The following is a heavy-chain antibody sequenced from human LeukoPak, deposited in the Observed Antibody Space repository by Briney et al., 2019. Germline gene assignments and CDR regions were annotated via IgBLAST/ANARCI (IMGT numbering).Heavy chain of an antibody. CDR2: ISGSSSYT. CDR3: ARVTLYAESALDY. J-gene: IGHJ4*02. D-gene: IGHD4-17*01. Sequence: GGSLRLSCAASGFTFSDYYMSWTRQAPGKGLEWVSYISGSSSYTIYADSVKGRFTISRDNAKNSLYLQMNSLRAEDTAVYYCARVTLYAESALDYWGQGTLVTVSS. CDR1: GFTFSDYY. V-gene: IGHV3-11*06.